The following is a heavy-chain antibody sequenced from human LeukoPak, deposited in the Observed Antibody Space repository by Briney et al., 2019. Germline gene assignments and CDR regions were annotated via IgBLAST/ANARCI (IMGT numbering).Heavy chain of an antibody. CDR2: MNPNSGNT. J-gene: IGHJ4*02. V-gene: IGHV1-8*02. CDR1: GGTFSSYA. CDR3: ARSDTAMVYFDY. Sequence: GASVKVSCKASGGTFSSYAINWVRQATGQGLEWMGWMNPNSGNTGYAQKFQGRVTMTRNTSISTAYMELSSLRSEDTAVYYCARSDTAMVYFDYWGQGTLVTVSS. D-gene: IGHD5-18*01.